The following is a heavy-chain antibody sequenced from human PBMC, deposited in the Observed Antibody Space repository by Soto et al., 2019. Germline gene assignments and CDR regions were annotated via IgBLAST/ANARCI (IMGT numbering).Heavy chain of an antibody. CDR1: GGTFSSYT. V-gene: IGHV1-69*02. Sequence: QVQLVQSGAEVKKPGSSVKVSCKASGGTFSSYTISWVRQAPGQGLEWMGRIIPILGIANYAQKFQGRVTSTADKSTSTAYMELSSLRSEDTAVYYCARWLGTAAAAGPWYYYYYYMDVWGKGTTVTVSS. J-gene: IGHJ6*03. CDR3: ARWLGTAAAAGPWYYYYYYMDV. CDR2: IIPILGIA. D-gene: IGHD6-13*01.